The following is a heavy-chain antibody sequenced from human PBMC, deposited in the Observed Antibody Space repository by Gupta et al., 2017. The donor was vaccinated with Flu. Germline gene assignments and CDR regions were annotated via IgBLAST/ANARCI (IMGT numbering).Heavy chain of an antibody. D-gene: IGHD2-2*01. CDR1: GCPLGSLG. J-gene: IGHJ6*02. CDR2: IWYDGSNK. CDR3: ARDTCSSTSCTTYYYYGMDV. Sequence: QVQLVESGGGVVQHGRSVRPACAGSGCPLGSLGFQRVRQAPGKGLEWVAVIWYDGSNKYYADSVKGRFTISRDNSKNTLYLQMNSLRAEDTAVYYCARDTCSSTSCTTYYYYGMDVWGQGTTVTVSS. V-gene: IGHV3-33*01.